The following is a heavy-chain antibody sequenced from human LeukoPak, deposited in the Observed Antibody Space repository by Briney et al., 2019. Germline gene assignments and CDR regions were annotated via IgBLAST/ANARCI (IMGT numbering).Heavy chain of an antibody. J-gene: IGHJ6*03. Sequence: PSETLSLTYTVSGGSITGYYWSCMRQSPGKGLEWIGYNSGSYNYNPSLSSRLTMSVDTSKNQFSLRLSAVTAADTAVYYCARAPKVLGGPGHMDVWGKGTTVTVSS. V-gene: IGHV4-59*01. CDR2: NSGSY. D-gene: IGHD3-16*01. CDR1: GGSITGYY. CDR3: ARAPKVLGGPGHMDV.